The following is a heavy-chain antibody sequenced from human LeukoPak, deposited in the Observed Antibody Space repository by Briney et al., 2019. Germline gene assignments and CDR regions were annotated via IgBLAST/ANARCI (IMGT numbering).Heavy chain of an antibody. D-gene: IGHD2-15*01. Sequence: PSETLSLTCTVSGGSISSSSYYWGWIRQPPGKGLEWIGSIYYSGSTYYNPSLKSRVTISVDTSKNQFSLKLSSVTAADTAVYYCASGYCSGGSCWYYYYYMDVWGKGTTVTVSS. CDR2: IYYSGST. J-gene: IGHJ6*03. CDR3: ASGYCSGGSCWYYYYYMDV. V-gene: IGHV4-39*07. CDR1: GGSISSSSYY.